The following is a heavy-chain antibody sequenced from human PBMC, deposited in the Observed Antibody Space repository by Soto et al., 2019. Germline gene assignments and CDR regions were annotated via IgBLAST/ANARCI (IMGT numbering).Heavy chain of an antibody. CDR2: INPNSGGT. CDR1: GYTFTGYY. J-gene: IGHJ4*01. D-gene: IGHD3-9*01. V-gene: IGHV1-2*04. CDR3: ARGDLLRYFDWLPHFDY. Sequence: ASVKVSCKASGYTFTGYYMHWVRQAPGQGLEWMGWINPNSGGTNYAQKFQGWVTMTRDTSISTAYMELSRLRSDDTAVYYCARGDLLRYFDWLPHFDYWGHGTLVTVSS.